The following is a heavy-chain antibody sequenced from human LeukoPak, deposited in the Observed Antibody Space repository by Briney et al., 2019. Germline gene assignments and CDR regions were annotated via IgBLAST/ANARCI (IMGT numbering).Heavy chain of an antibody. CDR3: ARGLGLRTGNWYFDL. J-gene: IGHJ2*01. V-gene: IGHV3-21*01. CDR1: RFTFNIYS. CDR2: ISSGSSYI. Sequence: PGGSLRLSCVASRFTFNIYSMNWVRQAPGKGPEWVSSISSGSSYIYYADSVKGRFTISRDNAKNSLYLQMNSLRAEDTAVYYCARGLGLRTGNWYFDLWGRGTLVTVSS. D-gene: IGHD1-1*01.